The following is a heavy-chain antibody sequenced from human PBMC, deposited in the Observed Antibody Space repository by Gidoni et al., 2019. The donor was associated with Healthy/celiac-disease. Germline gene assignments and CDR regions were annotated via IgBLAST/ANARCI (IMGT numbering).Heavy chain of an antibody. CDR1: GFTFSSYA. J-gene: IGHJ4*02. CDR3: AKAISGWYGNYFDY. D-gene: IGHD6-19*01. V-gene: IGHV3-23*01. Sequence: EVQLLESGGGLVQPGGSLSLSCAASGFTFSSYAMRLVHQAPGKGLEWVSAISGSGGSTYYADSVKGRFTISRDNSKNTRYLQMNSLRAEDTAVYYCAKAISGWYGNYFDYWGQGTLVTVSS. CDR2: ISGSGGST.